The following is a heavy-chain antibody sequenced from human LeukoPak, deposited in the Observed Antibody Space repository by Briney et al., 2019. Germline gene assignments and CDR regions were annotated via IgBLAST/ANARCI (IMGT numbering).Heavy chain of an antibody. D-gene: IGHD3-22*01. V-gene: IGHV4-39*01. Sequence: PSETLSLTCTVSGGSISSSSYYWGWIRQPPGKGLEWIGSIYYSGSTYYNPSLKSRVTISVDTSKNQFSLKLSSVTAADTAVYYCASPAEMYYYDSSGYYPNYFDYWGQGTLVTVSS. CDR2: IYYSGST. J-gene: IGHJ4*02. CDR3: ASPAEMYYYDSSGYYPNYFDY. CDR1: GGSISSSSYY.